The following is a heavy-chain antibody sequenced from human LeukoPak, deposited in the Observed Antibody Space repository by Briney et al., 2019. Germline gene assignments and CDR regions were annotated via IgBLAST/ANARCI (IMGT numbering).Heavy chain of an antibody. V-gene: IGHV1-8*01. D-gene: IGHD1-1*01. Sequence: GASVKVSCKASGYTFTSYDIHWVRQATGQGLEWMGWMNPNSGNTGYAQKFQGRVTMTRNTSISTAYMELSSLRSEDTAVYYCAREKTGTTRLGYWGQGTLVTVPS. CDR3: AREKTGTTRLGY. CDR2: MNPNSGNT. J-gene: IGHJ4*02. CDR1: GYTFTSYD.